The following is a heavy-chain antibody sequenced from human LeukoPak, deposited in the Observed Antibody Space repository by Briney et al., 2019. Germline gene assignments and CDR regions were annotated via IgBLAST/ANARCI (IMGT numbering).Heavy chain of an antibody. V-gene: IGHV3-30*03. Sequence: GGPLRLSCAASGFTFSSYGMHWVRQAPGKGLEWVAVISYDGSNKYYSDSVKGRFTISRDNSKNTLYLQMNSLRAEDTAVYYCARDRRYCSGGSCRRSNYFDYWGQGTLVTVSS. CDR1: GFTFSSYG. J-gene: IGHJ4*02. CDR3: ARDRRYCSGGSCRRSNYFDY. CDR2: ISYDGSNK. D-gene: IGHD2-15*01.